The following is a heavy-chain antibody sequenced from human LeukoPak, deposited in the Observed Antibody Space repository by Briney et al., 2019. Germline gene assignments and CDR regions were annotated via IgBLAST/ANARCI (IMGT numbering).Heavy chain of an antibody. CDR2: ISSSSSII. J-gene: IGHJ4*02. CDR3: VRDFHVRLNEIGGYSY. CDR1: GFILSSYS. Sequence: QPGVSLRLSSAASGFILSSYSMNWLRQAPGQGLMWFSYISSSSSIIYYADSVKGRFTISRDNAKSSLYLQMNSLRAEDTAVYYCVRDFHVRLNEIGGYSYWGQGTLVTVSS. D-gene: IGHD3-22*01. V-gene: IGHV3-48*01.